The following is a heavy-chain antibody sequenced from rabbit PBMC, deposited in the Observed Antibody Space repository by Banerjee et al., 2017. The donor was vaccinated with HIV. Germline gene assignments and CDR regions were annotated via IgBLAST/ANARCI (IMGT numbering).Heavy chain of an antibody. V-gene: IGHV1S45*01. D-gene: IGHD7-1*01. CDR2: INSSSGNT. CDR3: ARDLPGSTGWNFNL. J-gene: IGHJ4*01. Sequence: QEQLVESGGGLVQPEGSLTLTCTASGFSFSSSYWICWVRQAPGKGLEWIACINSSSGNTVYATWAKGRFTISRTSSTTVTLQMTGLTAADTATYFCARDLPGSTGWNFNLWGPGTLVTVS. CDR1: GFSFSSSYW.